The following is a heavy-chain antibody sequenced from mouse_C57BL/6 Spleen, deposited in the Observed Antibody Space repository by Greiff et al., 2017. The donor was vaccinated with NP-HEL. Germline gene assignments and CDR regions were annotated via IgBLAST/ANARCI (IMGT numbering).Heavy chain of an antibody. J-gene: IGHJ1*03. CDR2: IYYSGTI. D-gene: IGHD1-1*01. CDR3: ARVVARYWYFDV. V-gene: IGHV3-5*01. Sequence: EVQLQESGPGLVKPSQTVFLTCTVTGISITTGNYRWSWIRQFPGNKLEWIGYIYYSGTITYNPSLTRRTTITRDTPKNQFFLEMNSLTAEDTATYYCARVVARYWYFDVWGTGTTVTVSS. CDR1: GISITTGNYR.